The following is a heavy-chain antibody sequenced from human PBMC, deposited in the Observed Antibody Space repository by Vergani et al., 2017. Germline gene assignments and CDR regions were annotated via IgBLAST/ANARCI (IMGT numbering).Heavy chain of an antibody. CDR1: GGSFSGYY. CDR2: INHSGST. V-gene: IGHV4-34*01. CDR3: ARKGITGKDYYYYYGMDV. D-gene: IGHD1-20*01. J-gene: IGHJ6*02. Sequence: QVQLQQWGAGLLKPSETLSLTCAVYGGSFSGYYWSWIRQPPGTGLEWIGEINHSGSTNYNPSLKSRVTISVDTSKNQFSLKLSSVTAADTAVYYCARKGITGKDYYYYYGMDVWGQGTTVTVSS.